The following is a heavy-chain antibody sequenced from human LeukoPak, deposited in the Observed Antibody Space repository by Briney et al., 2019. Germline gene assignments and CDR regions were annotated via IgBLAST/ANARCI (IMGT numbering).Heavy chain of an antibody. CDR2: IYTSGST. CDR3: AREPELGSGDFDY. D-gene: IGHD7-27*01. CDR1: GGSISSGSYS. V-gene: IGHV4-61*02. Sequence: SETLSLTCTVSGGSISSGSYSWSWIRQPAGKGLEWIGRIYTSGSTNYNPSLKSRVTISVDTSKNQFSLKLSSVTAADTAVYYCAREPELGSGDFDYWGQGTLVTVSS. J-gene: IGHJ4*02.